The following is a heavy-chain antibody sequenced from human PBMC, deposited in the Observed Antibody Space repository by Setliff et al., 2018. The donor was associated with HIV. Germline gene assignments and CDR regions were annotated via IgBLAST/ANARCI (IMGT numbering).Heavy chain of an antibody. V-gene: IGHV3-30*18. J-gene: IGHJ4*02. CDR3: AKDLGPTVNRVIVPNPFDN. CDR1: GFTFSTYG. Sequence: GGSLRLSCAASGFTFSTYGMHWVRQAPGKGLEWVAVIFYDGRDTCYSDSVRGRFTISRDNSKTTLYLQMHSLRPEDAAVYYCAKDLGPTVNRVIVPNPFDNWGQGTLVTVSS. CDR2: IFYDGRDT. D-gene: IGHD3-16*02.